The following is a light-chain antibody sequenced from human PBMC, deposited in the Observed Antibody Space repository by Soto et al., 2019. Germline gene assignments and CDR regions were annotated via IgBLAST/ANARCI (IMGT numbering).Light chain of an antibody. CDR1: QDIRND. CDR2: AAS. J-gene: IGKJ1*01. V-gene: IGKV1-17*01. Sequence: DIQMTQSPSSLSASVGDRVTITCRASQDIRNDLGWYQQKPGKAPKRLIYAASSLQSGVPSRFSASGSGTEFPHTISSLQHEDYASYYCLQHNDYPPTFGQGTKVEI. CDR3: LQHNDYPPT.